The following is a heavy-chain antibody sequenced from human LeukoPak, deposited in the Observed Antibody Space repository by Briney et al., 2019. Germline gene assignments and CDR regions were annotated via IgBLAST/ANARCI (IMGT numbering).Heavy chain of an antibody. J-gene: IGHJ4*02. CDR3: ARDLGGVTFR. Sequence: GGSLRLSCAASGFTFSSYSMNWVRQAPGKGLEWVSFISTSSSYIHNADSVKGRFTISRDNAENSLYLQMNSLRAEDTAVYYCARDLGGVTFRWGQGTLVTVSS. V-gene: IGHV3-21*01. CDR1: GFTFSSYS. CDR2: ISTSSSYI. D-gene: IGHD3-16*01.